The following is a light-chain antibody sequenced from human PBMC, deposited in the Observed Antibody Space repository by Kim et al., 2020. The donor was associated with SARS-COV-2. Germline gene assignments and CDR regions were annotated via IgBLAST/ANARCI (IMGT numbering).Light chain of an antibody. CDR2: DAS. CDR3: QQYNSYSPT. Sequence: AAVGDRVTITCRASQRISSWLAWYQQKPGKAPKLLIYDASSLESGVPSRFSGSGSGTEFTLTISSLQPDDFATYYCQQYNSYSPTFGQGTKVEIK. J-gene: IGKJ1*01. CDR1: QRISSW. V-gene: IGKV1-5*01.